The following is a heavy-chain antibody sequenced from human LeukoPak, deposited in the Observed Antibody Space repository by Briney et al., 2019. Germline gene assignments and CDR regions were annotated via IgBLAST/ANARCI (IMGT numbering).Heavy chain of an antibody. CDR3: ATYYDRAGSYYFDY. V-gene: IGHV4-34*01. Sequence: SETLSLTCAVYGGSFSGYYWSWIREPPGKGLEWIGEINHSGSTNYNPSLKSRVTISVDTSKNQFSLKLSSVTAADPAVYYCATYYDRAGSYYFDYWGQGTLVTVSS. D-gene: IGHD3-22*01. J-gene: IGHJ4*02. CDR2: INHSGST. CDR1: GGSFSGYY.